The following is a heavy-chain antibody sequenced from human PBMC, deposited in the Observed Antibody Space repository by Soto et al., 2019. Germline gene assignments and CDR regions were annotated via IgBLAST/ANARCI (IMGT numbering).Heavy chain of an antibody. Sequence: GGSLRLSCAASGFMFSTTDMSWVRQAPGKGLEWVTTIEGSGTITYYADSVRGRFTISRDNSKNTVYLQMDSLTADDTAVYYCVKNSGWLNSWGEGTQVTVP. CDR3: VKNSGWLNS. CDR1: GFMFSTTD. D-gene: IGHD3-10*01. CDR2: IEGSGTIT. J-gene: IGHJ5*01. V-gene: IGHV3-23*01.